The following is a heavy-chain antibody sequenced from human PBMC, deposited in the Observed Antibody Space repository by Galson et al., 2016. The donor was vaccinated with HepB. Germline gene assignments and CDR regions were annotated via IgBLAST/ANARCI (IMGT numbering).Heavy chain of an antibody. D-gene: IGHD3-22*01. V-gene: IGHV3-23*01. Sequence: SLRLSCAASGFTFNNYAMIWVRQAPGKGLEWVSAISGSGDSTYYADSVKGRFTITRDNSRNTLYLQMNSLRAEDMDVYYCAKDKGEIDDSRQGAFDIWGQGTMVTVSS. CDR2: ISGSGDST. J-gene: IGHJ3*02. CDR1: GFTFNNYA. CDR3: AKDKGEIDDSRQGAFDI.